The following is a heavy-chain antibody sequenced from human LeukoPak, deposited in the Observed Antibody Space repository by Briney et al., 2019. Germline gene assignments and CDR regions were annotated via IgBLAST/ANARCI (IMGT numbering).Heavy chain of an antibody. D-gene: IGHD3-3*01. CDR3: ARSRMIYDVDYYYYLDV. CDR1: GGTFSNDA. V-gene: IGHV1-69*05. CDR2: LIPIFGTP. Sequence: SVKVSCKASGGTFSNDAISWVRQAPGQGLEWMGGLIPIFGTPNYAQKFQDRVTITTDESTTTAYMELISLRSEDTAVYYCARSRMIYDVDYYYYLDVWAKGPRSSSH. J-gene: IGHJ6*03.